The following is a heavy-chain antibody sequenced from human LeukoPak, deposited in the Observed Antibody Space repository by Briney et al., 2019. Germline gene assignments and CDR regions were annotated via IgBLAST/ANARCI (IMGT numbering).Heavy chain of an antibody. CDR3: AKDWGYVSPRSTYYYGMDV. CDR1: GFTFSTYA. CDR2: ISGSGGTT. V-gene: IGHV3-23*01. D-gene: IGHD2-2*01. Sequence: PGGSLRLSCAASGFTFSTYAMSWVRQAPGKGREWVSGISGSGGTTYYADPVKGRFTISRDNSKNTLYLQMNSLRAEDTAVYYCAKDWGYVSPRSTYYYGMDVWGQGTTVTVSS. J-gene: IGHJ6*02.